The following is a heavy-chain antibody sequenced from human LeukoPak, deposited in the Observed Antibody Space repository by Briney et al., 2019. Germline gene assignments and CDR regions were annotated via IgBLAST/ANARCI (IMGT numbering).Heavy chain of an antibody. CDR1: GYTFTSYD. CDR2: MNPNSVNT. CDR3: ARDEVVAAPNYFGMVV. D-gene: IGHD2-15*01. J-gene: IGHJ6*02. V-gene: IGHV1-8*01. Sequence: ASVKVSSKASGYTFTSYDVNWVRQATGQGLEWMGWMNPNSVNTGLAHKFQGRVTLTRDTSLSTAYMELSNLRSDDTAVYYCARDEVVAAPNYFGMVVWGQGTAVSVSS.